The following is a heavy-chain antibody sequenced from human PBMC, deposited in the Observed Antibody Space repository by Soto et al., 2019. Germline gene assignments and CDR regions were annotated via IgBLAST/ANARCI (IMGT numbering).Heavy chain of an antibody. J-gene: IGHJ3*02. CDR1: GGSISSYY. CDR3: ARDRFWGTYYYDSSGYSHTSAFDI. D-gene: IGHD3-22*01. CDR2: IYYSGST. V-gene: IGHV4-59*01. Sequence: SETLSLTCTVSGGSISSYYWSWIRQPPGKGLEWIGYIYYSGSTNYNPSLKSRVTISVDTSKNQFPLKLSSVTAADTAVYYCARDRFWGTYYYDSSGYSHTSAFDIWGQGTMVTVSS.